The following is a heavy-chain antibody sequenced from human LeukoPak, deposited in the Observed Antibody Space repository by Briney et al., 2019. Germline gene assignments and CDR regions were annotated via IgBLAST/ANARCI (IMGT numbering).Heavy chain of an antibody. V-gene: IGHV3-23*01. J-gene: IGHJ3*02. CDR3: AREVVTYDAFDI. CDR2: ISGSGGST. D-gene: IGHD4-23*01. Sequence: PGGSLRLSCAASGFTFSSFAMSWVRQAPGKGLEWVSAISGSGGSTYYADSVKGRFIISRDNSKNSLYLQMNSLRAEDTAVYYCAREVVTYDAFDIWGQGTTVTVSS. CDR1: GFTFSSFA.